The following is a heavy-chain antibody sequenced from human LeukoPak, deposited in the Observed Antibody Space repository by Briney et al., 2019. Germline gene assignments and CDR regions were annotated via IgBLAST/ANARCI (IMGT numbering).Heavy chain of an antibody. J-gene: IGHJ4*02. V-gene: IGHV4-59*08. CDR2: VYSSGYT. CDR1: GGSIGNYC. Sequence: SSETLSLTCTVSGGSIGNYCWSWIRQPPGKGLEWIGYVYSSGYTNYNPSLKSRVTISVDTSNNQFSLRLSSVTAADTAVYYCARLTRFDSGVLNPLDSWGQGTLVTVSS. D-gene: IGHD3-3*01. CDR3: ARLTRFDSGVLNPLDS.